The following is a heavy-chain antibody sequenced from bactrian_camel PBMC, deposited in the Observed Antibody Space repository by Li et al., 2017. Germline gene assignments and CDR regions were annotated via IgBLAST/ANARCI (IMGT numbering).Heavy chain of an antibody. CDR3: AEGRGSRGEHCYSLNY. J-gene: IGHJ4*01. CDR2: IDSAGTT. Sequence: HVQLVESGGGSVQAGGSLRLSCGASGSIYGGACVGWLRQVPGREREEVAIIDSAGTTRYTGSVKGRFTLSQDSAKNTVYLQMNNLQPEDTATYYCAEGRGSRGEHCYSLNYWGQGTQVTVS. D-gene: IGHD6*01. CDR1: GSIYGGAC. V-gene: IGHV3S53*01.